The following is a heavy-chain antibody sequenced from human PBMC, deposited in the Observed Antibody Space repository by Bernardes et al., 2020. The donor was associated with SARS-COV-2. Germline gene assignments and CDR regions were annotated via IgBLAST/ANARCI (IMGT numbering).Heavy chain of an antibody. CDR2: IYYSGST. CDR1: GGSISSYY. V-gene: IGHV4-59*01. Sequence: LSLTCTVSGGSISSYYWSWIRQPPGKGLEWIGYIYYSGSTNYNPSLKSRVTISVDTSKNQFSLKLSSVTAADTAVYYCASSSGHDYGDYVEYFQHWGQGTLVTVSS. CDR3: ASSSGHDYGDYVEYFQH. D-gene: IGHD4-17*01. J-gene: IGHJ1*01.